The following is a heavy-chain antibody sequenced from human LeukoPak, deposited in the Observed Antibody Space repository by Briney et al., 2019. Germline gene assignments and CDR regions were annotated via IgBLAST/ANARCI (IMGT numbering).Heavy chain of an antibody. CDR3: ARDIVDILTGSGSAAFDI. V-gene: IGHV1-69*01. Sequence: FSXXXISWVRQAPGQGLEWMGGIIPIFGTTNYAQQFQGRVTITADESTSTVYMELSSLRSGDTAMYLCARDIVDILTGSGSAAFDIWGQGTMVTVSS. J-gene: IGHJ3*02. CDR2: IIPIFGTT. CDR1: FSXXX. D-gene: IGHD3-9*01.